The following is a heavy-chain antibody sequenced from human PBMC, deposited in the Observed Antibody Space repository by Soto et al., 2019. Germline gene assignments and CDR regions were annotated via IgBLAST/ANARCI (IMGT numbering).Heavy chain of an antibody. Sequence: EVELVESGGGLVQPGGSLRLSCAASGFPFSTYSMSWVRQAPGKGLEWISYISASTLTTFYADSVKGRFTISRDTAQNSLYLQMHRLRDEDTAVYYCARAPQLVAPAATGFDSWGQGTLVTVSS. CDR3: ARAPQLVAPAATGFDS. CDR1: GFPFSTYS. V-gene: IGHV3-48*02. CDR2: ISASTLTT. J-gene: IGHJ4*02. D-gene: IGHD2-2*01.